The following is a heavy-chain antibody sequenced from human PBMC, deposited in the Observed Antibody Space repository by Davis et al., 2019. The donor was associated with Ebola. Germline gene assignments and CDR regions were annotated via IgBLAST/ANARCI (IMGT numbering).Heavy chain of an antibody. CDR2: INHSGST. J-gene: IGHJ4*02. CDR1: GGSFSGYY. Sequence: SETLSLTCAVYGGSFSGYYWSWIRQPPGKGLEWIGEINHSGSTNYNPSLKSRVTTSVDTSKNQFSLKLSSVTAADTGVYFCASTRLYSTSFHFEFWGQGNLV. V-gene: IGHV4-34*01. D-gene: IGHD6-6*01. CDR3: ASTRLYSTSFHFEF.